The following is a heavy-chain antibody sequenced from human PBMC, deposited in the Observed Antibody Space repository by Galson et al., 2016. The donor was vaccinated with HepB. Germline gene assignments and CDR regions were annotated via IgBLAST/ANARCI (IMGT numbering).Heavy chain of an antibody. V-gene: IGHV3-66*01. J-gene: IGHJ6*02. CDR2: LYAGGDT. Sequence: SLRLSCAASGLSVSDAYMNWVRQAPGKGLEWVSVLYAGGDTYHADSLRGRFTISRDNSKNILYLQMNSLRVEDTAVYYCARDPSLRNGMNVWGQGTTVTVSS. CDR3: ARDPSLRNGMNV. CDR1: GLSVSDAY.